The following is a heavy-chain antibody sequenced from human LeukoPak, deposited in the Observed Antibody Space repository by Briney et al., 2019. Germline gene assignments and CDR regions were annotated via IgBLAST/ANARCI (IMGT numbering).Heavy chain of an antibody. J-gene: IGHJ4*02. CDR3: AKGGRRDLNPPFDY. CDR1: VFTFSGYG. V-gene: IGHV3-30*18. Sequence: PGKSLILSCAASVFTFSGYGMHWVRQAPAKGLEWVGAVSYDGSSIYQADSVKGRFTISRDNSKNTLSLQMNSLRADDTAVYYCAKGGRRDLNPPFDYWGQGTLVTVSS. D-gene: IGHD3-10*01. CDR2: VSYDGSSI.